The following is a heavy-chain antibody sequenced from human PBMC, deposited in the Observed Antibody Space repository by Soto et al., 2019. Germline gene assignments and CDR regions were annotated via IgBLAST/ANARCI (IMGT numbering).Heavy chain of an antibody. CDR2: IESDGSST. V-gene: IGHV3-74*01. J-gene: IGHJ4*02. CDR1: GFTFSSHW. CDR3: AGDRADPIGDYHPLFDS. Sequence: PVGSLRLSCAASGFTFSSHWMHWVRQAPGKGLVWVSRIESDGSSTNYADSVKGRFTVSRDNAKNTLYLQMNSLRVEGTAVYYCAGDRADPIGDYHPLFDSWGLGTLGTVPQ. D-gene: IGHD2-21*01.